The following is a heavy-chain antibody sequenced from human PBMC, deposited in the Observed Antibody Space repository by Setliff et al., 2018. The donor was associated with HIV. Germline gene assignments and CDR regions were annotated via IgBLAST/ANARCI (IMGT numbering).Heavy chain of an antibody. Sequence: SETLSLTCTVTDDSISRSSYYWAWIRQSPGKGLEWIGSIYYSGSTYYNPSLKSRVTISVVTSKNQFSLKLSSVTAADTAMYYCSGWKGDYYDSSGINGYWGQGTLVTVSS. J-gene: IGHJ4*02. CDR3: SGWKGDYYDSSGINGY. CDR2: IYYSGST. V-gene: IGHV4-39*07. D-gene: IGHD3-22*01. CDR1: DDSISRSSYY.